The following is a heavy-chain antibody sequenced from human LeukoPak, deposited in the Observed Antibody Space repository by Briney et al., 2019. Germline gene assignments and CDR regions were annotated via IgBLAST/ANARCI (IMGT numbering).Heavy chain of an antibody. CDR3: ARERRYRRTFDY. D-gene: IGHD3-16*02. CDR1: GYTFTGYY. Sequence: ASVKVSCKASGYTFTGYYMHWVRQAPGQGLEWMGWINPNSGGTNYAQKFQGRVTMTRDTSISTACMELSRLRSDDTAVYYCARERRYRRTFDYWGQGTLVTVSS. CDR2: INPNSGGT. V-gene: IGHV1-2*02. J-gene: IGHJ4*02.